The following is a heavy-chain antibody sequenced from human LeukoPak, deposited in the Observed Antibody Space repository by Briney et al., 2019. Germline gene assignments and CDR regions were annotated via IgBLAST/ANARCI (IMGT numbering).Heavy chain of an antibody. CDR3: ARSSTSCPHDY. D-gene: IGHD2-2*01. Sequence: SETLSLTCTVSGGSISSYYWSWIRQPPGKGLEWIGYIYYSGSTNYNPSLKSRVTISVDTSKNQFSLKLSSVTAADTAVYYCARSSTSCPHDYWGQGTLVTVSS. V-gene: IGHV4-59*12. CDR2: IYYSGST. J-gene: IGHJ4*02. CDR1: GGSISSYY.